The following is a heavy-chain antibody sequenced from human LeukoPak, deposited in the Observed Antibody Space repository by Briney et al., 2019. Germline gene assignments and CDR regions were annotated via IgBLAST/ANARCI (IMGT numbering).Heavy chain of an antibody. Sequence: GGSLRLSCAASGFTFSDYYMSWIRQAPGRGLEWVSYISSSSSTIYYADSVKGRFTISRDNAKNSLYQQMNSLRAEDTAVYYCAKVGDYYGSGKYSNFDYWGQGTLVTVSS. CDR2: ISSSSSTI. CDR1: GFTFSDYY. D-gene: IGHD3-10*01. CDR3: AKVGDYYGSGKYSNFDY. V-gene: IGHV3-11*01. J-gene: IGHJ4*02.